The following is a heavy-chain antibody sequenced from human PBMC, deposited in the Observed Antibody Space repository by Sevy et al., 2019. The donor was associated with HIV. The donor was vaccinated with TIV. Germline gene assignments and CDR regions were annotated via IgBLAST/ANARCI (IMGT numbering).Heavy chain of an antibody. Sequence: SETLSLTCTVSGGSISAYHWSWIRQPPGKGLEYLGYIHYTGTTNYNPSLKSRVTISVDTSKNQFSLKLSSVTAADTALYYCARAPPVRSGDDSLNWFDPWGQGTLVTVSS. CDR2: IHYTGTT. CDR3: ARAPPVRSGDDSLNWFDP. J-gene: IGHJ5*02. V-gene: IGHV4-59*01. CDR1: GGSISAYH. D-gene: IGHD5-12*01.